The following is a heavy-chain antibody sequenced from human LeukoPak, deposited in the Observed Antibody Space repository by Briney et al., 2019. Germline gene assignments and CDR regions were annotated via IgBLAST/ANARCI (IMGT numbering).Heavy chain of an antibody. D-gene: IGHD5-18*01. CDR3: ARAPQLWSMYYFDY. CDR2: IYHSGST. Sequence: PSETLSLTCTVSGYSISSAYFWGWIRQPPGKGLEWIGSIYHSGSTYYNPSLKSRVTISVDTSKNQFSLKLSSVTAADTAVYYCARAPQLWSMYYFDYWGQGTLVTVSS. V-gene: IGHV4-38-2*02. J-gene: IGHJ4*02. CDR1: GYSISSAYF.